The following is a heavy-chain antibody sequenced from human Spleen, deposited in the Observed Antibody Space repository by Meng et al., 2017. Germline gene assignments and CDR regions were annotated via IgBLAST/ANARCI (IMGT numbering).Heavy chain of an antibody. V-gene: IGHV4-38-2*01. CDR2: ISHSGST. CDR1: DYSISSGYF. J-gene: IGHJ4*02. Sequence: SQTLSLTCAVSDYSISSGYFWGWIRQPPGKGLEWIGSISHSGSTYNNPSLRSRVTISLDTSKNQFSLRLSSVTAADTAVYYCAGSLPSYFDYWGQGTLVTVSS. CDR3: AGSLPSYFDY.